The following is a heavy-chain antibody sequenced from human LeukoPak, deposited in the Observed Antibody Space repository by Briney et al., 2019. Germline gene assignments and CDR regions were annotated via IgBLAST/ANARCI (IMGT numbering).Heavy chain of an antibody. CDR2: IYYSGST. Sequence: SETLSLTCTVSGGSISSGDYYWRWLRQPPGTGLEWIGYIYYSGSTYYNPSLKSRVTISVDTSKNQFSLKLSSVTAADTAVYYCARGGGREWELPYNYWGQGTLVTVSS. CDR1: GGSISSGDYY. V-gene: IGHV4-30-4*08. CDR3: ARGGGREWELPYNY. J-gene: IGHJ4*02. D-gene: IGHD1-26*01.